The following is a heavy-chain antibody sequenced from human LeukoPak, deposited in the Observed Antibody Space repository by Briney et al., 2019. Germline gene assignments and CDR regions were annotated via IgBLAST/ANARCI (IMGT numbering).Heavy chain of an antibody. Sequence: GGSLRLSCAASGFTFSSYGMSWVRQAPGKGLEWVSAISGSGGSTYYADSVKGRFTISRDNSKNTLYLQMNSLRAEDTAVYYCARGGYYDYVRGSYRPYYFDYWGQGTLVTVSS. CDR1: GFTFSSYG. J-gene: IGHJ4*02. CDR2: ISGSGGST. CDR3: ARGGYYDYVRGSYRPYYFDY. V-gene: IGHV3-23*01. D-gene: IGHD3-16*02.